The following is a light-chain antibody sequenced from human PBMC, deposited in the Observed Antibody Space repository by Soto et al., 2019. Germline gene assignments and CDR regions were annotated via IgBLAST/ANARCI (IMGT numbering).Light chain of an antibody. J-gene: IGKJ1*01. CDR2: GAS. V-gene: IGKV3-15*01. CDR1: QSVSSR. CDR3: HQYNNLWT. Sequence: EILMTQSPATLSVSPGERVTLSCRASQSVSSRLAWYQQKPGQCPRLLIYGASTRATGIPARFSGSGSGTEFTLTISSLQSEDFGVYYCHQYNNLWTFGQGTKVDIK.